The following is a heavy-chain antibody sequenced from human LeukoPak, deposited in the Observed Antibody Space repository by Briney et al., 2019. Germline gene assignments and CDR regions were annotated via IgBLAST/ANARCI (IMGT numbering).Heavy chain of an antibody. CDR1: GFTFSSYG. Sequence: GGSLRLSCAASGFTFSSYGMHWVRQAPGKGLEWVAGISYDGSNKYYADSVKGRFTISRDNSKNTLYLQMNSLRAEDTAVYYCARANYFDYWGQGTLVTVSS. V-gene: IGHV3-30*03. J-gene: IGHJ4*02. CDR3: ARANYFDY. CDR2: ISYDGSNK.